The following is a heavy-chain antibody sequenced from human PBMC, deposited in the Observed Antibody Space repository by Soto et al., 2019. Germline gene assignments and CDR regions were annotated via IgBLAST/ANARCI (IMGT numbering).Heavy chain of an antibody. CDR1: GFTFSSCA. J-gene: IGHJ4*02. CDR2: VSHDGSLY. CDR3: VKDRSDTWSFYY. Sequence: QVHLVESGGGVVQPGRSLRLSCAASGFTFSSCAMHWVRQVPGKGLEWLAVVSHDGSLYPYADSVKGRFSISRDNSRKTLYLQLNSLRPEDTAVYYCVKDRSDTWSFYYWGQGTLVTVSS. V-gene: IGHV3-30*18. D-gene: IGHD2-8*02.